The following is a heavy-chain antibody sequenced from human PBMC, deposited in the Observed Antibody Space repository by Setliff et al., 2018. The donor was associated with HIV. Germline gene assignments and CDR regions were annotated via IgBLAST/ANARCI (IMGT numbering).Heavy chain of an antibody. CDR3: ARANDYGGNFGGHLDY. D-gene: IGHD4-17*01. Sequence: GGSLRLSCAASGFTFSRFWMHWVRQAPGKGLVWVSRIKTDGSSTTYADSVKGRFTISRDNAKNTLYLQMNSLIAEDTAVYYCARANDYGGNFGGHLDYWGQGALVTVSS. V-gene: IGHV3-74*01. J-gene: IGHJ4*02. CDR1: GFTFSRFW. CDR2: IKTDGSST.